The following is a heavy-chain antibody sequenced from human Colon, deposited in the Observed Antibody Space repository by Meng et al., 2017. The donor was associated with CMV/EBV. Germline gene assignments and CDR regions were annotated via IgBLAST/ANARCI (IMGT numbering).Heavy chain of an antibody. CDR2: MNQDGGEK. CDR1: GFTLSSYW. V-gene: IGHV3-7*01. Sequence: GGSLRPSCGASGFTLSSYWMSWVRQGPGKGLEWVANMNQDGGEKYYLDSVEGRFTISRDNAKNSLYLQVNSLRAEDTAVYYCAAYSNDALDVWGQGTMVTVSS. D-gene: IGHD4-11*01. CDR3: AAYSNDALDV. J-gene: IGHJ3*01.